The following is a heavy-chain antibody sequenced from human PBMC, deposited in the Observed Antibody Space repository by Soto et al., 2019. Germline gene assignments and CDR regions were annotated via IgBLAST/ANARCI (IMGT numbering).Heavy chain of an antibody. CDR1: GGSISSGGYY. Sequence: SETLSLTCTVSGGSISSGGYYWNWIRQHPGKGLEWIGYIYYSGSTYYNPSLKSRVTISVDTSKNQFSLKLSSVTAADTAIYYCARVTQMLENFDYWGQGTLVTVSS. CDR3: ARVTQMLENFDY. D-gene: IGHD2-2*01. V-gene: IGHV4-31*03. J-gene: IGHJ4*02. CDR2: IYYSGST.